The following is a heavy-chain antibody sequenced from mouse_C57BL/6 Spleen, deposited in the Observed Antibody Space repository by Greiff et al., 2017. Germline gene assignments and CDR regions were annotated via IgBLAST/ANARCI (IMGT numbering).Heavy chain of an antibody. D-gene: IGHD3-1*01. J-gene: IGHJ4*01. V-gene: IGHV1-26*01. CDR1: GYTFTDYY. CDR2: INPNNGGT. Sequence: VQLQQSGPELVKPGASVKISCKASGYTFTDYYMNWVKQSHGKSLEWIGDINPNNGGTSYNQKFKGKATLTVDKSSSTAYMELRSLTSEDSAVYYCAKARILAMDYWGQGTSVTVSS. CDR3: AKARILAMDY.